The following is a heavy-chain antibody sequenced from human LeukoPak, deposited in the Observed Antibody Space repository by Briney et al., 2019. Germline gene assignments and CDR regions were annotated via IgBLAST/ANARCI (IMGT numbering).Heavy chain of an antibody. CDR1: GFTFDNYR. CDR3: TKRVKYGGTWDHFAD. Sequence: GGSLRLSCAASGFTFDNYRMSWVRQAPGKGLEWVSTVNADGGNTYYADSVKGRFTISRDNSKSTLILQMNSLRAEDTALYYCTKRVKYGGTWDHFADWGQGSLVTVSS. V-gene: IGHV3-23*01. D-gene: IGHD1-26*01. J-gene: IGHJ4*02. CDR2: VNADGGNT.